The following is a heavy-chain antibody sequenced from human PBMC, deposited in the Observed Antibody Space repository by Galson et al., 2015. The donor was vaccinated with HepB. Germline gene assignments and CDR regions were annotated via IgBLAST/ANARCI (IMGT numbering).Heavy chain of an antibody. CDR2: IY. J-gene: IGHJ5*02. CDR1: GGSISSGSYY. CDR3: ARGYCTNTSCYRDRFAP. D-gene: IGHD2-2*01. Sequence: TLSLTCTVSGGSISSGSYYWSWIRQPAGKGLEWIGLIYTSGSTYTSGITDYNPSLKSRLKMSIDTSKNQFSLKLSSVTAADTAVYYCARGYCTNTSCYRDRFAPWGQGTLVTVSS. V-gene: IGHV4-61*02.